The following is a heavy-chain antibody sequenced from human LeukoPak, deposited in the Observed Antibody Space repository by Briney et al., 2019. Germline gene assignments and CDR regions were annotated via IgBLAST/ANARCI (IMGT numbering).Heavy chain of an antibody. D-gene: IGHD2-15*01. CDR3: ARGAAANCSGGSCYQIYYYYYYMDV. CDR1: GGTFSSYT. Sequence: ASVKVSCKASGGTFSSYTISWVRQAPGQGLEWMGGIIPIFGTANYAQKFQGRVTITADESTSTAYMELSSLRSEDTAVYYCARGAAANCSGGSCYQIYYYYYYMDVWGKGTTVTLSS. CDR2: IIPIFGTA. V-gene: IGHV1-69*13. J-gene: IGHJ6*03.